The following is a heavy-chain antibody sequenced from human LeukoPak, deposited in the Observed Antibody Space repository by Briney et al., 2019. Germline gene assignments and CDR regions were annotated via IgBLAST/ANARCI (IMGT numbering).Heavy chain of an antibody. CDR2: IYTSGST. CDR1: GGSISSGSYY. CDR3: ARGPPDAFDI. J-gene: IGHJ3*02. V-gene: IGHV4-61*02. Sequence: SETLSLTCTVSGGSISSGSYYWSWIRQPAGKGLEWIGRIYTSGSTNYNPSLKSRVTISVDTSKNQFSLKLSSVTAADTAVYYCARGPPDAFDIWGQGTMVTVSS.